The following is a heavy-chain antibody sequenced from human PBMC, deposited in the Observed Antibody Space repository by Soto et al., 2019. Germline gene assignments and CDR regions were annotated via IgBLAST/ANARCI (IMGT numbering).Heavy chain of an antibody. CDR3: ARLEGLATISYYFDY. CDR1: GDSINSDNYY. V-gene: IGHV4-39*01. Sequence: QLQLQESGPGLVKPSETLSLTCSVSGDSINSDNYYWGWIRQPPGKGLEWIGSIYYRGNTYYNPALKTRVTISLDKSKSQFPLQLNSVTAADSAVYFCARLEGLATISYYFDYWGQGTLVTVSS. D-gene: IGHD3-3*01. CDR2: IYYRGNT. J-gene: IGHJ4*02.